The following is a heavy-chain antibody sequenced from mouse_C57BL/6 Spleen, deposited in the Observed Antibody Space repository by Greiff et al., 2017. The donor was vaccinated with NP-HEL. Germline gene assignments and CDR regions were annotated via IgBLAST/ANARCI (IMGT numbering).Heavy chain of an antibody. J-gene: IGHJ3*01. CDR3: ERDYGNYEAWFAY. CDR2: INPNNGGT. V-gene: IGHV1-18*01. D-gene: IGHD2-1*01. Sequence: EVKLEESGPELVKPGASVKIPCKASGYTFTDYNMDWVKQSHGKSLEWIGDINPNNGGTIYNQKFKGKATLTVDKSSSTAYMELRSLTSEDTAVYYCERDYGNYEAWFAYWGQGTLVTVSA. CDR1: GYTFTDYN.